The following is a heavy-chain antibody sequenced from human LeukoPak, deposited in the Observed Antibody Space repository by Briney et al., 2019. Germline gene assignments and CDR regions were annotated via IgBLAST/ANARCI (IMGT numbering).Heavy chain of an antibody. J-gene: IGHJ5*02. D-gene: IGHD5-18*01. CDR3: ARDGGYSLNWFDP. CDR1: GFTFSSYA. Sequence: PGGSLRLSCAASGFTFSSYAMHWVRQAPGKGLEWVAVISYDGSNKYYADSVKGRFTISRDNSKNTLYLQMNSLRTEDTAVYYCARDGGYSLNWFDPWGQGTLVTVSS. V-gene: IGHV3-30-3*01. CDR2: ISYDGSNK.